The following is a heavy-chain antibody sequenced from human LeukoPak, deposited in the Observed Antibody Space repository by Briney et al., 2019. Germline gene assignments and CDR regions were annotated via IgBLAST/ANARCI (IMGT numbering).Heavy chain of an antibody. CDR1: GGTFNSYA. V-gene: IGHV1-69*04. Sequence: SVKVSCKASGGTFNSYAISWVRQAPGQGLEWMGRIIPIFGIANYAQKFQGRVTITADKSTSTAYMELSSLRSEDTAVYYCATYPGYCSGGSCYFDYWGQGTLVTVSS. CDR2: IIPIFGIA. J-gene: IGHJ4*02. CDR3: ATYPGYCSGGSCYFDY. D-gene: IGHD2-15*01.